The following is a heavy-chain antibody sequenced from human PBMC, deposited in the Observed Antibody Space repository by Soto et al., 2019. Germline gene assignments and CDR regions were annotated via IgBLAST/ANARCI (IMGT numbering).Heavy chain of an antibody. V-gene: IGHV1-18*01. CDR2: ISAYNGNT. Sequence: GASVKVSCKASGGTFSSYGISWVRQAPGQGLEGMGWISAYNGNTNYAQKLQGRVTMTTDTSTSTAYMELRSLRSDDTAVYYCAKHLYSGSYYLGYWGQGTLVTVSS. CDR1: GGTFSSYG. CDR3: AKHLYSGSYYLGY. D-gene: IGHD1-26*01. J-gene: IGHJ4*02.